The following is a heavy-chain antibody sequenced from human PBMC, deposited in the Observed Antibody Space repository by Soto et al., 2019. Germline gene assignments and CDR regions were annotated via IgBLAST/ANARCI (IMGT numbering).Heavy chain of an antibody. Sequence: ASVKVSCKASGYTFTSYAMHWVRQAPGQRLEWMGWMHGGNGNTQFSQKFQGRVTVTRDTSANTAFMELSSLRSEDRAVYYCARGIVVDGFTLDNWGQGTLVTVSS. D-gene: IGHD2-2*01. V-gene: IGHV1-3*01. CDR1: GYTFTSYA. CDR2: MHGGNGNT. J-gene: IGHJ4*02. CDR3: ARGIVVDGFTLDN.